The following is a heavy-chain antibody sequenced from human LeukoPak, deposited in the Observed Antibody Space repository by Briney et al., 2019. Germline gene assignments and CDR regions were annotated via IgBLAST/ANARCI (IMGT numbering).Heavy chain of an antibody. Sequence: ASVKLSCKVSGDTVTGFSIHWVRQAPGHGLEWMGGFDTEDGARIFAQKFQGRVTMTEDTSTDTAYMDLSSLRSEDTAVYYCATGYTYDYSLYWGQGTLVTVSS. CDR2: FDTEDGAR. V-gene: IGHV1-24*01. CDR3: ATGYTYDYSLY. J-gene: IGHJ4*02. D-gene: IGHD5-18*01. CDR1: GDTVTGFS.